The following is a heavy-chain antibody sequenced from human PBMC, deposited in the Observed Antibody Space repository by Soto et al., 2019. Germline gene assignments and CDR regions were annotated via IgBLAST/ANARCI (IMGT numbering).Heavy chain of an antibody. Sequence: GGSLRLSCAASGFTFSNAWMNWVRQAPGKGLEWVGRIKSKTDGGTTDHAAPVKGRFTISRDDSKNTLYLQMNSLKTEDTAVYYCTTAGGPNYYDSSGYYYLIDYWGQGTLVTVSS. CDR2: IKSKTDGGTT. CDR1: GFTFSNAW. J-gene: IGHJ4*02. CDR3: TTAGGPNYYDSSGYYYLIDY. V-gene: IGHV3-15*07. D-gene: IGHD3-22*01.